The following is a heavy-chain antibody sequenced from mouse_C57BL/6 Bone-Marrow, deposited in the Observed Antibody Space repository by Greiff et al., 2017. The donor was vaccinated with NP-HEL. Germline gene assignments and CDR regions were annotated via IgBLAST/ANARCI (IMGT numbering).Heavy chain of an antibody. Sequence: VQLQQSGAELVKPGASVKMSCKASGYTFTSYWITWVKQRPGQGLEWIGDIYPGSGSTKYNEKFKSKATLTVDTSSSTAYMQLSSLTSEDSAVYYCARDDYAPFAYWGQGTLVTVSA. CDR2: IYPGSGST. CDR1: GYTFTSYW. V-gene: IGHV1-55*01. D-gene: IGHD2-4*01. J-gene: IGHJ3*01. CDR3: ARDDYAPFAY.